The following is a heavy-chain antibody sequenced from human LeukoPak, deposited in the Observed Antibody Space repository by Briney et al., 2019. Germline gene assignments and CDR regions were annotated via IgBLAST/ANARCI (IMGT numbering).Heavy chain of an antibody. CDR3: AYGLALTGWFDP. J-gene: IGHJ5*02. Sequence: SSVKVSCKASGGTFSSYAISWVRQAPEQGLEWMGRNIPLFGTTNYAQKFQGRVTITTDESTSTAYMELSSLRSEDTAVYYCAYGLALTGWFDPWGQGTLVTVSS. D-gene: IGHD3/OR15-3a*01. CDR2: NIPLFGTT. CDR1: GGTFSSYA. V-gene: IGHV1-69*05.